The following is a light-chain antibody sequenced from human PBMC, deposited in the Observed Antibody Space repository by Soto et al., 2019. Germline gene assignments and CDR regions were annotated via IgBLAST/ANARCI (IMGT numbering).Light chain of an antibody. CDR3: QQTYSFPRT. Sequence: DIQMTQSPSSLSASVGDRVIITCRASQGIDDYLNWYQQKPGRAPKLLIYFASTLQSGVPSRFSGSGSGTDFTLSISGLQPDDFATYYCQQTYSFPRTFGQGTKVDIK. CDR1: QGIDDY. J-gene: IGKJ1*01. CDR2: FAS. V-gene: IGKV1-39*01.